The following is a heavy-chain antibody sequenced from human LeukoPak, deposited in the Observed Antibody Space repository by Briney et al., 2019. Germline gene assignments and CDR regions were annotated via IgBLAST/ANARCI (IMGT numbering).Heavy chain of an antibody. CDR1: GFTFDDYA. CDR3: AKDFGIAALQGLVDY. Sequence: PGRSLRLSCAASGFTFDDYAMHWVRQAPGKGLEWVAVIWYDGSNKYYADSVKGRFTISRDNSKNTLYLQMNSLRAEDTAVYYCAKDFGIAALQGLVDYWGQGTLVTVSS. J-gene: IGHJ4*02. CDR2: IWYDGSNK. V-gene: IGHV3-33*06. D-gene: IGHD6-13*01.